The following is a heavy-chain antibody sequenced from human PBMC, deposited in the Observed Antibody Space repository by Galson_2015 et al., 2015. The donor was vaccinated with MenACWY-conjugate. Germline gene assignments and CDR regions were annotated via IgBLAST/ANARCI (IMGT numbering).Heavy chain of an antibody. CDR3: VRVPGSGWYVDY. CDR2: INQDGTEK. Sequence: SLRLSCAASGFTFSSYWMSWVRQAPGKGLEWVANINQDGTEKYYVDSVKGRFTISRDNAKNSLYLQMNSLRAEDTAIFYCVRVPGSGWYVDYWGQGTLLTVSS. D-gene: IGHD6-19*01. V-gene: IGHV3-7*03. CDR1: GFTFSSYW. J-gene: IGHJ4*02.